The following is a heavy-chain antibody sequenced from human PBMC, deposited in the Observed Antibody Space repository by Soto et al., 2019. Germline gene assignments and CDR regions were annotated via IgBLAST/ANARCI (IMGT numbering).Heavy chain of an antibody. V-gene: IGHV3-33*01. CDR2: IWYDGSNN. D-gene: IGHD3-9*01. Sequence: QVQLVESGGGVVQPGRSLRLSCAASGFTFSSYGMHWVRQAPGKGLEWVAVIWYDGSNNYYADSVKGRFTISRDNSKNTLYLQMNSLSAEDTAVYYCAIDLYEPLRYFDWLPVDNYYDMDVWVQVTTVTVSS. CDR3: AIDLYEPLRYFDWLPVDNYYDMDV. J-gene: IGHJ6*02. CDR1: GFTFSSYG.